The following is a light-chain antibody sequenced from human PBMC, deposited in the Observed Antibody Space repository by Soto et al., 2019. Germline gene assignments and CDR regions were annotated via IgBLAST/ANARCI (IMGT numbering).Light chain of an antibody. CDR1: QGIYIS. J-gene: IGKJ1*01. CDR3: QKYHTAPWT. CDR2: AAS. Sequence: DIPVAQSPSSLSASVGHRVTITCRASQGIYISLAWYQQKPGKIPKLLIYAASTLQSGAPSRFSGSGSGTDFTLTISSLQPEDVATYYCQKYHTAPWTFGQGTKVEIK. V-gene: IGKV1-27*01.